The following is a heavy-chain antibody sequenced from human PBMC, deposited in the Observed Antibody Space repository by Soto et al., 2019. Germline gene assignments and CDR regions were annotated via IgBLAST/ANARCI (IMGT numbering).Heavy chain of an antibody. Sequence: GGSLRLSCTASGFTFGDYAMSWFRQAPGKGLEWVGFIRSKAYGGTTEYAASVKGRFTISRDDSKSIAYLQMNSLKTEDTAVYYCTRGTYGAYYYDSSGYYYVAAFDIWGQGTMVTVSS. J-gene: IGHJ3*02. CDR2: IRSKAYGGTT. D-gene: IGHD3-22*01. V-gene: IGHV3-49*03. CDR3: TRGTYGAYYYDSSGYYYVAAFDI. CDR1: GFTFGDYA.